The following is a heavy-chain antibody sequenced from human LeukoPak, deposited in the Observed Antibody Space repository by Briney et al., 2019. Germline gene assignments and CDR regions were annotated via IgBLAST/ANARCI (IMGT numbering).Heavy chain of an antibody. Sequence: ASVKVSCKVSGYTLTELSMHWVRQAPGKGLEWMGGFDPEDGETIYAQKFQGRVTVTADKSTSTAYMELSSLRSEDTAVYYCAREGISGESYYYYGMDVWGQGTTVTVFS. CDR2: FDPEDGET. CDR3: AREGISGESYYYYGMDV. D-gene: IGHD6-19*01. J-gene: IGHJ6*02. V-gene: IGHV1-24*01. CDR1: GYTLTELS.